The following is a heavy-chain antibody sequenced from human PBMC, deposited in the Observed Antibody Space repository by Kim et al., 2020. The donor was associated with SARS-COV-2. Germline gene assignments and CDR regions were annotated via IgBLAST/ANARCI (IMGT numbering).Heavy chain of an antibody. CDR3: ARDRDDSSGYYYYYGMDV. CDR2: IWYDGSNK. V-gene: IGHV3-33*01. J-gene: IGHJ6*02. Sequence: GGSLRLSCAASGFTFSSYGMHWVRQAPGKGLEWVAVIWYDGSNKYYADSVKGRFTISRDNSKNTLYLQMNSLRAEDTAVYYCARDRDDSSGYYYYYGMDVWGQGTTVTVSS. D-gene: IGHD3-22*01. CDR1: GFTFSSYG.